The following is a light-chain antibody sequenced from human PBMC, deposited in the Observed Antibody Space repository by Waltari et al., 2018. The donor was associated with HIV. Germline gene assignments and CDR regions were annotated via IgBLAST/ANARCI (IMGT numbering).Light chain of an antibody. J-gene: IGLJ2*01. Sequence: QVVLTQPPSASASLGASVKLTCTLSSGHLNYVIAWPQQQPKKGPRFLMKLNREGRHRKGDVIPDRFSGSSSGAERYLTISSLQSEDEGDYFCQTWGTGIQVFGGGTRLTVL. CDR1: SGHLNYV. CDR2: LNREGRH. CDR3: QTWGTGIQV. V-gene: IGLV4-69*01.